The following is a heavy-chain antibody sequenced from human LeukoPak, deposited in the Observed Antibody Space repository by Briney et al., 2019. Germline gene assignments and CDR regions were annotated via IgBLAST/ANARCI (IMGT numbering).Heavy chain of an antibody. CDR2: ISSNGDST. CDR3: ARDLGAIGSDY. Sequence: GGSLRLSCAASGFTFSSYAIHWVRQAPGKGLEYVSAISSNGDSTYYANSVKGRFTISRDNSKNTLYLQMGSLRAEDMAVYYCARDLGAIGSDYWGQGTLVTVSS. V-gene: IGHV3-64*01. J-gene: IGHJ4*02. D-gene: IGHD1-26*01. CDR1: GFTFSSYA.